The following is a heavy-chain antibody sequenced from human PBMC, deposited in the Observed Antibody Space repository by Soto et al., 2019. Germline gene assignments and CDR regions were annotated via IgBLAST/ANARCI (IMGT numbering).Heavy chain of an antibody. CDR1: GGTFSGYA. J-gene: IGHJ1*01. D-gene: IGHD1-1*01. CDR3: ARDPRSITGTTSSEDFQH. CDR2: IIPIFGIT. Sequence: QAQLMQSGAEVKEPGSSVKVSCMASGGTFSGYAISWVRQAPGQGLEWLGGIIPIFGITNYAQKFQNRLTIAADESSATVYMDLRSLTSEDSAIYYFARDPRSITGTTSSEDFQHWGQGTLVSVS. V-gene: IGHV1-69*01.